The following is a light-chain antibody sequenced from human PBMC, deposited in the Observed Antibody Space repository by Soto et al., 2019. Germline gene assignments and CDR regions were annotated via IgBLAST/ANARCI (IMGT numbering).Light chain of an antibody. CDR3: QQSYSSPWT. CDR2: AAS. CDR1: QNINTF. Sequence: IQLTQCPSSLSASVGDRVTITCRASQNINTFLNWYQRKPGKAPQLLISAASSLQSGVPSGISGSGSGTDFTLTISSLQPEDFATYYCQQSYSSPWTFGQGTKVDIK. J-gene: IGKJ1*01. V-gene: IGKV1-39*01.